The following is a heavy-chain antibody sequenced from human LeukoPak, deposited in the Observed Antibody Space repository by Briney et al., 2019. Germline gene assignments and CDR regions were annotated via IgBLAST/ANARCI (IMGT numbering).Heavy chain of an antibody. CDR2: IYYSGST. V-gene: IGHV4-59*08. D-gene: IGHD2-2*01. J-gene: IGHJ5*02. Sequence: SETLSLTCTVSGGSISSYYWSWIRQPPGKGLEWIGYIYYSGSTNYNPSLKSRVTISIDTSKNQFSLTLSSVTAADTAVYYCARDQQYQRPAGWFDPWGQGTLVTVSS. CDR3: ARDQQYQRPAGWFDP. CDR1: GGSISSYY.